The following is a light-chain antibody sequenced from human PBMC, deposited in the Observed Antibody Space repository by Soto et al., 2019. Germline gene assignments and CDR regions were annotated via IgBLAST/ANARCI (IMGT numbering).Light chain of an antibody. CDR1: SSNIGAGFD. CDR2: GNV. V-gene: IGLV1-40*01. J-gene: IGLJ1*01. Sequence: QSVLTQPPSVSGAPGQRVTISCTGSSSNIGAGFDVHWYQQLPGTAPKLLIYGNVDRPSGVPDRFSGSKSGTSASRAITGLQPEDEDDYYCPAWEASQSAYVFGTGTKVTVL. CDR3: PAWEASQSAYV.